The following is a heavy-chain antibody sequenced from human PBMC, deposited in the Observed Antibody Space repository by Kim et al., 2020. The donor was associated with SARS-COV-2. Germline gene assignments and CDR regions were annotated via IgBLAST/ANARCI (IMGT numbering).Heavy chain of an antibody. CDR1: GFTFGDYA. Sequence: GWSLRLSCTASGFTFGDYAMSWVRQAPGKGLEWVGFIRSKAYGGTTEYAASVKGRFTISRDDSKSIAYLQMNSLKTEDTAVYYCTRGLDPHWYYYYGMDVWGQGTTVTVSS. CDR2: IRSKAYGGTT. J-gene: IGHJ6*02. V-gene: IGHV3-49*04. CDR3: TRGLDPHWYYYYGMDV.